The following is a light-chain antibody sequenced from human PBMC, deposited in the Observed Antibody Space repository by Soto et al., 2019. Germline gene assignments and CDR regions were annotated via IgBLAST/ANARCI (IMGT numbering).Light chain of an antibody. CDR3: QQYNNWPPLT. CDR2: NAS. J-gene: IGKJ5*01. Sequence: EIVLTQSPATLSLSPGERAILSCRASQSVSTFLAWFQQKPGQPPRLLIYNASNRTTGIPARFSGSGSGTEFTLTISSLQSEDFAVYYCQQYNNWPPLTFGQGTRLEIK. V-gene: IGKV3-11*01. CDR1: QSVSTF.